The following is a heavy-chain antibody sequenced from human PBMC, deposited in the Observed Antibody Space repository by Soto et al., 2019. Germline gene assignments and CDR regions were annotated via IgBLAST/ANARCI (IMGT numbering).Heavy chain of an antibody. CDR1: GFKFSNYA. D-gene: IGHD3-16*01. CDR3: AKDRRAGGNSAFYFDF. J-gene: IGHJ4*02. CDR2: ISATGGGT. Sequence: GGSLRLSCAASGFKFSNYAMSWVRQAPGKGLEWVSLISATGGGTYYADSVKGRFTISRDNSHNTLYLQVHSLTAEDTAVYYCAKDRRAGGNSAFYFDFWGPGAQATVSS. V-gene: IGHV3-23*01.